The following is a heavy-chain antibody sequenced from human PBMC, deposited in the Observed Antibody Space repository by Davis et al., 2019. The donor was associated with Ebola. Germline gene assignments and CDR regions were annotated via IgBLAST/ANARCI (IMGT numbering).Heavy chain of an antibody. Sequence: GGSLRLSCAASGFTFSSYSMNWVRQAPGKGLEWVSYIGTSISTIYYADSVKGRFTISRDNAKNSLYLQMNSLTVDDTAVYYCARQYSTIWYHFDYFDYWGQGVLVTVSS. CDR3: ARQYSTIWYHFDYFDY. V-gene: IGHV3-48*04. CDR1: GFTFSSYS. CDR2: IGTSISTI. D-gene: IGHD6-13*01. J-gene: IGHJ4*02.